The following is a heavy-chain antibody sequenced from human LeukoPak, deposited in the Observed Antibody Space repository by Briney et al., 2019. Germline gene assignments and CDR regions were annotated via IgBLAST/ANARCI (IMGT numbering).Heavy chain of an antibody. Sequence: TLSLTYAFSGYSVPSNSLAWNWIRQSPSRALEGLGKIYFRSKWYNDYAVSVKSRIIINADTSKNHFSLQLNSVTPEDTAVYFCARNGIGTTYDAFGIWGQGAMVTVSS. CDR1: GYSVPSNSLA. D-gene: IGHD1-1*01. CDR2: IYFRSKWYN. CDR3: ARNGIGTTYDAFGI. V-gene: IGHV6-1*01. J-gene: IGHJ3*02.